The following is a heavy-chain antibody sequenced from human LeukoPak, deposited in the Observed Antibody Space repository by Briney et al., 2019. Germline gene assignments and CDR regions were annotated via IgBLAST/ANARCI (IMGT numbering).Heavy chain of an antibody. Sequence: GGSLRLSCAASGFTFNRFWMHWVRQAPGKGLVWVSRIISDGSSTNYADSVKGRFTISRDNAKNTLYLQMNSLRAEDTALYYCAREDVDIPVATSGAFDIWGQGTMVTVSS. J-gene: IGHJ3*02. D-gene: IGHD6-19*01. CDR1: GFTFNRFW. CDR3: AREDVDIPVATSGAFDI. V-gene: IGHV3-74*01. CDR2: IISDGSST.